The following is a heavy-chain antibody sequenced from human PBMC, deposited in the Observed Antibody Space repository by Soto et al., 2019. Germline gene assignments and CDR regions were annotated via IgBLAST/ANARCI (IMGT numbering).Heavy chain of an antibody. CDR2: IYYSGST. CDR1: GGSISSSSYY. J-gene: IGHJ5*02. CDR3: ARGTQWLWHWFDP. Sequence: SETLSLTCTVSGGSISSSSYYWGWIRQPPGKGLEWIGYIYYSGSTNYNPSLKSRVTISVDTSKNQFSLKLSSVTAADTAVYYCARGTQWLWHWFDPWGQGTLVTVSS. D-gene: IGHD6-19*01. V-gene: IGHV4-61*05.